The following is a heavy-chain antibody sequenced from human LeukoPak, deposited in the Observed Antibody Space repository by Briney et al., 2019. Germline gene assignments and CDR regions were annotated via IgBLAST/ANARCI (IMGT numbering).Heavy chain of an antibody. CDR3: ARLRGSGSYYKGFDY. D-gene: IGHD3-10*01. CDR1: GYSFTSYW. V-gene: IGHV5-51*01. J-gene: IGHJ4*02. CDR2: IYPGDSDT. Sequence: GESLKISCKGSGYSFTSYWIGWVRQMPGKGLEWIGIIYPGDSDTRYSPSFQGQVTISADKSISTAYLQWKSLKASDTAIYYCARLRGSGSYYKGFDYWGQGTLVTVSS.